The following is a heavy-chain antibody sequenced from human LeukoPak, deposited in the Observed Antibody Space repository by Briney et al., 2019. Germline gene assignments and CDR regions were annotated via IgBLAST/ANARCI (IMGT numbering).Heavy chain of an antibody. V-gene: IGHV1-18*01. D-gene: IGHD3-9*01. Sequence: ASVTVSCKASGYTFTSYGISWVRQAPGQGLEWMGWISAYNGNTNYAQKLQGRVTMTTDTSTSTAYMELRSLRSDDTAVYYCARDGRLRYFDWLLYHGMDVWGQGTTVTVSS. CDR1: GYTFTSYG. CDR2: ISAYNGNT. J-gene: IGHJ6*02. CDR3: ARDGRLRYFDWLLYHGMDV.